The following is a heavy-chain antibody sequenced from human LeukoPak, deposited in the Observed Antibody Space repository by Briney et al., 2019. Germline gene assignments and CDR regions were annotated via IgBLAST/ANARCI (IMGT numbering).Heavy chain of an antibody. J-gene: IGHJ5*02. CDR1: GGSISSSNW. CDR3: ARSLDPWFDP. CDR2: IYHSGST. V-gene: IGHV4-4*02. D-gene: IGHD1-1*01. Sequence: SGTLSLTCAVSGGSISSSNWWSWVRQPPGKGLEWIGEIYHSGSTNYNPSLKSRVTISVDTSKNQFSLKLSSVTAADTAVYYCARSLDPWFDPWGQGTLVTVFS.